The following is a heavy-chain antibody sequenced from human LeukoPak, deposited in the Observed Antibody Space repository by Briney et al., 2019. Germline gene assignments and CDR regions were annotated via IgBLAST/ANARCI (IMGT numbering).Heavy chain of an antibody. Sequence: SETLSLTCTVSGGXISSYYCSWIRQPAGKGLEWIGRIYTSGSTNANPSLKSRVTMSVDTSENQFSLKLSSVTAADTAVYYCARDNPPQYNSGWFAYWGQGTLVTVSS. CDR1: GGXISSYY. J-gene: IGHJ4*02. CDR2: IYTSGST. D-gene: IGHD6-19*01. CDR3: ARDNPPQYNSGWFAY. V-gene: IGHV4-4*07.